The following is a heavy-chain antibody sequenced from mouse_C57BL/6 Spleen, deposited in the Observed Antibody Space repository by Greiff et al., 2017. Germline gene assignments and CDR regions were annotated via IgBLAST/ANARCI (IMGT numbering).Heavy chain of an antibody. CDR3: VRKTMVTDWDLDV. V-gene: IGHV3-6*01. Sequence: ESGPGLVQPSQSLSLTCSVTVYSITSGYYWNWIRQFPGNKLEWMAHISYHGSNISTPSLKHRISITRDTSKNQFVLKLNSVTTEDTTTDYCVRKTMVTDWDLDVWGTGTTVTGSS. D-gene: IGHD2-2*01. CDR1: VYSITSGYY. J-gene: IGHJ1*02. CDR2: ISYHGSN.